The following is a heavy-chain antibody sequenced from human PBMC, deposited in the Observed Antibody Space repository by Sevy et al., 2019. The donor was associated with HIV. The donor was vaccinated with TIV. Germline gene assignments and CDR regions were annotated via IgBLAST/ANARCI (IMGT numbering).Heavy chain of an antibody. CDR1: GFSISSDYY. V-gene: IGHV4-38-2*02. Sequence: SETLSLTCTVSGFSISSDYYWGWIRQPPGKGLEWIGSIYEGGSTYYNPSLKSRVTISIDTSKNQFSLKLSSVTAADTAVYYCASDYYGSGSYYEFVYWGQGTLVTVSS. CDR2: IYEGGST. D-gene: IGHD3-10*01. J-gene: IGHJ4*02. CDR3: ASDYYGSGSYYEFVY.